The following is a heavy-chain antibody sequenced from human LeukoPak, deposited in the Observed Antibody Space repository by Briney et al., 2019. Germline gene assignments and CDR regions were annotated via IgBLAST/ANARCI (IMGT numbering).Heavy chain of an antibody. V-gene: IGHV1-69*05. D-gene: IGHD1-26*01. Sequence: ASVKVSCKASGGTFSSYAISWVRQAPGQGLEWMGGIIPIFGTANYAQKLQGRVTMTTDTSTSTAYMELRSLRSDDTAVYYCARFSIWEGKYYFDYWGQGTLVTVSS. CDR1: GGTFSSYA. CDR2: IIPIFGTA. J-gene: IGHJ4*02. CDR3: ARFSIWEGKYYFDY.